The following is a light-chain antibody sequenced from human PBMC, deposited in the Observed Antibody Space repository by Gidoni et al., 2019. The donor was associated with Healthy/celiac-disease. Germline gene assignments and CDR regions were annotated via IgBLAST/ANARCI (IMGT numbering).Light chain of an antibody. CDR1: QNVSSY. J-gene: IGKJ4*01. Sequence: ELVLTQSPATLSLSPGERATLSCRASQNVSSYLAWYQQKPGQAPRLLIYDASNRATGIPARFSGSGSGTDFTLTISSLEPEDFAFYYWQQRSNWPPLTFGGXTKVEIK. V-gene: IGKV3-11*01. CDR2: DAS. CDR3: QQRSNWPPLT.